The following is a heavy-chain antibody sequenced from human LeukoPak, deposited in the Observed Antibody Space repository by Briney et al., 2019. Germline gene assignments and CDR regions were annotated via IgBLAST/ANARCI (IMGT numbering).Heavy chain of an antibody. CDR2: IRSAAYDGTG. D-gene: IGHD2-2*02. Sequence: GRSHRLSCTGSGFSFRDNAMGWFRQATGKGLEWVGFIRSAAYDGTGVYAASVTGRFIVSRDDSKNVADLQMDSLKTEDTAVYYCASATLRFCSGSSCFTGDWYFHLWGRGTLVTVSS. CDR1: GFSFRDNA. CDR3: ASATLRFCSGSSCFTGDWYFHL. J-gene: IGHJ2*01. V-gene: IGHV3-49*03.